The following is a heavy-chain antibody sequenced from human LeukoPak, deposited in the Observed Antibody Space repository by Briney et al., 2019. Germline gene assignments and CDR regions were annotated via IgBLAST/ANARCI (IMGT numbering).Heavy chain of an antibody. J-gene: IGHJ4*02. V-gene: IGHV3-53*01. CDR1: GFTVSDNY. D-gene: IGHD1-26*01. CDR2: IYSGGNT. CDR3: ARRKGGPTGGSFDS. Sequence: SGGSLRLSCAASGFTVSDNYMTWVRQTPGKGLEWVSVIYSGGNTYYADSVKGRFTISRVSSKNTLYLQMNSLRAEDTAVYYCARRKGGPTGGSFDSWGQGTLVTVSS.